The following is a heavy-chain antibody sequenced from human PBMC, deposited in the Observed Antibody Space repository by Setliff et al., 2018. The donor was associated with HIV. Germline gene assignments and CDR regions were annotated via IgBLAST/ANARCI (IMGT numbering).Heavy chain of an antibody. Sequence: PGGSLRLSCAASGFTFSSYAMHWVRQAPGKGLEWVAVISNDGSNKYYADSVKGRFTISRDNSKNTLYLQMNSLRADDTAVYYCAKAEFYYDSSGSFDAIDLWGQGTVVTVSS. CDR2: ISNDGSNK. CDR1: GFTFSSYA. CDR3: AKAEFYYDSSGSFDAIDL. J-gene: IGHJ3*01. D-gene: IGHD3-22*01. V-gene: IGHV3-30*04.